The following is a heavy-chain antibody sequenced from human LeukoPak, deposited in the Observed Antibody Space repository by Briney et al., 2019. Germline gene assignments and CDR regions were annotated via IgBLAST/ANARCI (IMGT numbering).Heavy chain of an antibody. J-gene: IGHJ4*02. CDR3: AALPPSRYSSGWYYFDY. V-gene: IGHV7-4-1*02. CDR2: INTNTGNP. Sequence: ASVKVSCKASGYTFTSYAMNWVRQAPGQGLEWMGWINTNTGNPTYAQGFTGRFVFSLDTSVSTAYLQISSLKAEDTAVYYCAALPPSRYSSGWYYFDYWGQGTLVTVSS. CDR1: GYTFTSYA. D-gene: IGHD6-19*01.